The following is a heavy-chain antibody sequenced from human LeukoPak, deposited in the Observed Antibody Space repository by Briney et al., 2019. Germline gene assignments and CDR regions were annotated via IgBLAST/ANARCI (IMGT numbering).Heavy chain of an antibody. V-gene: IGHV4-59*11. CDR1: GGSISTHC. J-gene: IGHJ4*02. CDR2: SYYSGST. CDR3: ARVGSGAFDY. Sequence: PSETLSLTCTVSGGSISTHCWSWIRQPPGKGLEWIGYSYYSGSTYFNPSLKTRVTISVDTSKIQFSLKLTSVTAADTAVYYCARVGSGAFDYWGQGTLVTVSS. D-gene: IGHD6-19*01.